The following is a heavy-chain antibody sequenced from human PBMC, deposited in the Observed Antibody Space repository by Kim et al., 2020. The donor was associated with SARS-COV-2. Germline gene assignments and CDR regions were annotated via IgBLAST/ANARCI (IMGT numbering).Heavy chain of an antibody. V-gene: IGHV3-33*01. CDR1: GFTFRNYG. D-gene: IGHD6-19*01. J-gene: IGHJ4*02. Sequence: GSLRLSCAASGFTFRNYGMHWVRQAPGKGLEWVAIISDNGRNIFYADSVRGRFTISRDSSKNILYLQMNSLRVEDTAVYYCARDLINGWSLDYWGQGTLVAVSS. CDR3: ARDLINGWSLDY. CDR2: ISDNGRNI.